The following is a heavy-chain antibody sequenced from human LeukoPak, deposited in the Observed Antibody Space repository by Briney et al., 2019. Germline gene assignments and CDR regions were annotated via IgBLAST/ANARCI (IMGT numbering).Heavy chain of an antibody. Sequence: PGGSLRLSCAASGFTFSSYSMNWVRQAPGKGLEWVSSFSSSSSYIYYADSVKGRFTISRDNAKNSLYLQMNSLRAEDTAVYYCARENYDILTGPLDYWGQGTLVTVSS. CDR1: GFTFSSYS. CDR2: FSSSSSYI. J-gene: IGHJ4*02. V-gene: IGHV3-21*01. CDR3: ARENYDILTGPLDY. D-gene: IGHD3-9*01.